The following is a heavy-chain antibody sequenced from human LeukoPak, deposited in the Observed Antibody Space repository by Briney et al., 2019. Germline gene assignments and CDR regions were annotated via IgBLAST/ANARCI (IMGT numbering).Heavy chain of an antibody. CDR2: IYSSGST. CDR1: GGSINSYY. V-gene: IGHV4-4*07. Sequence: PSETLSLTCTVSGGSINSYYWSWIRQPAGKGLEWIGRIYSSGSTNYNPSLKSRVSMSVDTSKDQFSLKLTSVTAADTAVYYCARSGKATVVTMWGQGILVTVSS. D-gene: IGHD4-23*01. CDR3: ARSGKATVVTM. J-gene: IGHJ4*02.